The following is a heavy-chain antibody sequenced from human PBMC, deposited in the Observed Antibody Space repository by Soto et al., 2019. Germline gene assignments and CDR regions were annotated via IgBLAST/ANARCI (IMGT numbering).Heavy chain of an antibody. CDR2: IDPSDSYT. Sequence: PGESLKISCKGSGYSFTSYWISWVRQMPGKGLEWMGRIDPSDSYTNYSPSFQGHVTISADKSISTAYLQWSSLKASDTAMYYCATDLNYYTDRYFDYWGQGTLVTVPS. V-gene: IGHV5-10-1*01. CDR3: ATDLNYYTDRYFDY. J-gene: IGHJ4*02. D-gene: IGHD3-10*01. CDR1: GYSFTSYW.